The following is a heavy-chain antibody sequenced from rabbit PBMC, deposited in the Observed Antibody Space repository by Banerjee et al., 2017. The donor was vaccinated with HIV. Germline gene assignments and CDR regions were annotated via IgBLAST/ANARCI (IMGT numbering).Heavy chain of an antibody. J-gene: IGHJ4*01. CDR2: IYAGSRDTT. CDR1: GIDFSSSYY. D-gene: IGHD6-1*01. Sequence: QSLEESGGDLVKPGASLTLTCTASGIDFSSSYYICWVRQAPGKGLEYIGCIYAGSRDTTYYASWAKGRFTISKTSSTTVTLQMTSLTAADTATYFCARKVDGAGYGYELWGPGTLVTVS. V-gene: IGHV1S40*01. CDR3: ARKVDGAGYGYEL.